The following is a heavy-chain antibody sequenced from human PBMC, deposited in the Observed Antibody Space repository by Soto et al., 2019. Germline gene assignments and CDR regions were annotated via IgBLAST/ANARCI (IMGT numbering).Heavy chain of an antibody. D-gene: IGHD2-15*01. J-gene: IGHJ4*02. V-gene: IGHV3-23*01. CDR3: AKGGSAYRTGGSCYHPFDY. CDR1: GFTFTNYA. Sequence: GGSLRLSCAASGFTFTNYAMSWVRQAPGEVLEWLATISGSSSATFYADSVKGRFTLSRDNSKDTLYLQMNSLRAEDTAVYFCAKGGSAYRTGGSCYHPFDYWGQGTLVTVSS. CDR2: ISGSSSAT.